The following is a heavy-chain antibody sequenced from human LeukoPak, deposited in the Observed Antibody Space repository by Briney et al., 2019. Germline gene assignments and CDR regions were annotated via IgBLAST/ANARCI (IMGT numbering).Heavy chain of an antibody. CDR1: GASIRSYY. Sequence: PSETLSLTCTVSGASIRSYYWSWIRQPPGKGLECIGYIYYTGSTNYNYNPSLKSRVTISVDTSKNQFSLKLGSVTAADTAVYYCARHGPRRDGYNYDYWGPGTLVTVSS. CDR2: IYYTGSTNY. V-gene: IGHV4-59*08. CDR3: ARHGPRRDGYNYDY. D-gene: IGHD5-24*01. J-gene: IGHJ4*02.